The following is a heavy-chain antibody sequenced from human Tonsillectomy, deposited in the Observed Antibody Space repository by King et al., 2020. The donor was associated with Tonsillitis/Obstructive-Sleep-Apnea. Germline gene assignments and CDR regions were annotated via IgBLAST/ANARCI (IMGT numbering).Heavy chain of an antibody. Sequence: VQLVESGGVVVQPGGSLRLSCAASGFSFDDYAIHWVRQAPGKGLEWVSLITWDGGDTYYADSVKGRFTISRDNSRNSLYLQMNSLRTEDTALYYCAKDLDGGRGGYEADGFDIRGQGTMVTVSS. CDR1: GFSFDDYA. J-gene: IGHJ3*02. CDR2: ITWDGGDT. V-gene: IGHV3-43*01. D-gene: IGHD5-12*01. CDR3: AKDLDGGRGGYEADGFDI.